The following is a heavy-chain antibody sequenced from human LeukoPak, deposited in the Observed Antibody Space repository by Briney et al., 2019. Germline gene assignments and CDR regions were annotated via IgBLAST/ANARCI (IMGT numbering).Heavy chain of an antibody. CDR2: INSDGINT. V-gene: IGHV3-74*01. Sequence: GGSLRLSCAASGFTFSNYWMHWVRQAPGKGLVWVSCINSDGINTSYADSVKGRFTISRDNAKNTLNLQMNSLRAEDTAVYYCARDLGQYYDTSDNWFDPWGQGTLVTVSS. D-gene: IGHD3-22*01. J-gene: IGHJ5*02. CDR1: GFTFSNYW. CDR3: ARDLGQYYDTSDNWFDP.